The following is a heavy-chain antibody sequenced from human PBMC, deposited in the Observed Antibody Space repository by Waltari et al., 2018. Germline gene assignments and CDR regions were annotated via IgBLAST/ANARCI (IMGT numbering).Heavy chain of an antibody. CDR2: IGRSGSTT. V-gene: IGHV3-23*01. D-gene: IGHD2-21*02. CDR1: GFTFSTSD. J-gene: IGHJ4*02. Sequence: EVQLLESGGFLVQPGGSLRLSCAASGFTFSTSDMSWVRQAPGKGLELVQAIGRSGSTTHYADAVKGRFTISRDDSKNTLYLQMSSLRVDDTAVYYCAKDRDASEAHCGEDCYWDSWGQGTLVTVSS. CDR3: AKDRDASEAHCGEDCYWDS.